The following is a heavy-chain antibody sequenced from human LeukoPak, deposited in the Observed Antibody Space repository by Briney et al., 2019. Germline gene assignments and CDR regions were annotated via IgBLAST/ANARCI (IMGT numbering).Heavy chain of an antibody. J-gene: IGHJ4*02. CDR2: ISRNSTYI. Sequence: GGSLRLSCAASGFTFSDYIMNWVRQAPGKGLEWVASISRNSTYIHYADSVKGRFTISRNNARNSLFLQMNSLRAEDTAIYYCARDEGYYFDSWGQGTQVTVSS. V-gene: IGHV3-21*01. CDR3: ARDEGYYFDS. CDR1: GFTFSDYI.